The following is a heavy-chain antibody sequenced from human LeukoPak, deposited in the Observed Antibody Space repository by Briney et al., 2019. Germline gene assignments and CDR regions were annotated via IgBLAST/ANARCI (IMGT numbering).Heavy chain of an antibody. D-gene: IGHD3-22*01. CDR1: GGTFSSYA. J-gene: IGHJ3*02. V-gene: IGHV1-69*05. Sequence: SVKVSCKASGGTFSSYAISWVRQAPGQGLEWMGRIIPIFGTANYAQKFQGRVTITTDESTSTAYMELSSLRSEDTAVYYCARVSNYYDSSGYIGDAFDIWGQGTMVTVSS. CDR2: IIPIFGTA. CDR3: ARVSNYYDSSGYIGDAFDI.